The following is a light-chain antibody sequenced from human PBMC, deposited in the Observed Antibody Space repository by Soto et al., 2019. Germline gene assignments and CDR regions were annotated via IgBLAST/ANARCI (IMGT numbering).Light chain of an antibody. CDR2: GAS. V-gene: IGKV3-15*01. J-gene: IGKJ1*01. CDR1: QSVGSN. Sequence: EIVMTQSPATLSVSPGERVTLSCRARQSVGSNLAWYQQKPGQAPRLLIYGASTRATGIPARFSGSGSETDFTLTISRLEPEDFAVYYCQRYGTSLTWTFGQGTKVDIK. CDR3: QRYGTSLTWT.